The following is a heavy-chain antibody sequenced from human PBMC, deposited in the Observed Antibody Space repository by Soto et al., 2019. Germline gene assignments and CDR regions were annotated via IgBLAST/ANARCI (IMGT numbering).Heavy chain of an antibody. J-gene: IGHJ3*02. CDR2: INHSGST. CDR1: GGSFSGYY. Sequence: SETLSLSCAVYGGSFSGYYWSWIRQPPGKGREWIGEINHSGSTNYNPSLKSRVTISVDTSKNQFSLKLSSVTAADTAVYYCARVGRGYSYTESRLAFDIWGQGTMDTDSS. CDR3: ARVGRGYSYTESRLAFDI. V-gene: IGHV4-34*01. D-gene: IGHD5-18*01.